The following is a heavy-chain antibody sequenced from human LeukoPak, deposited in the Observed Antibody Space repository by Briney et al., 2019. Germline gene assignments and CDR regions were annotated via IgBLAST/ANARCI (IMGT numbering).Heavy chain of an antibody. D-gene: IGHD3-9*01. Sequence: PGGSLRLSCAASGFTFSSYAMSWVRQAPGKGLEWVSAISGSGGNTYYADSVKGRFTISRDNSKNTLYLQMDSLRAEDTAVYYCAKGDFNILTGYSYYYYMDVWGKGTTVTISS. J-gene: IGHJ6*03. CDR2: ISGSGGNT. CDR3: AKGDFNILTGYSYYYYMDV. CDR1: GFTFSSYA. V-gene: IGHV3-23*01.